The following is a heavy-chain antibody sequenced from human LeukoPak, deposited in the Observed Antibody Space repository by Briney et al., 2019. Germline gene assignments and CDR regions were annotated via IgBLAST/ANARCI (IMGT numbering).Heavy chain of an antibody. D-gene: IGHD6-19*01. J-gene: IGHJ4*02. CDR2: ISGYGGST. CDR3: ARFGPPTTGYTSGRYWGDF. V-gene: IGHV3-23*01. CDR1: GFTFGSYA. Sequence: GGSLRLSCAASGFTFGSYAMSWVRQAPGKGLEWVSVISGYGGSTYYADSVKGRFTISRDNSKNTLHLQMNNLRAEDTAVYYCARFGPPTTGYTSGRYWGDFWGQGTLVTVSS.